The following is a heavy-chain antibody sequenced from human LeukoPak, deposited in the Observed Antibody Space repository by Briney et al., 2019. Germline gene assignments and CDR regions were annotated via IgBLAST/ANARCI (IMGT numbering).Heavy chain of an antibody. CDR1: GYTFTKYA. D-gene: IGHD6-6*01. V-gene: IGHV7-4-1*02. J-gene: IGHJ5*02. CDR3: ARVSVYSSSYWFDP. Sequence: ASVTVSFTDSGYTFTKYAMNWVRQAPGQGLEWMGWINTNTGNPTYAQGFTGRFVFSLDTSVSTAYLQISSLKAEDTTVYYCARVSVYSSSYWFDPWGQGTLVTVSS. CDR2: INTNTGNP.